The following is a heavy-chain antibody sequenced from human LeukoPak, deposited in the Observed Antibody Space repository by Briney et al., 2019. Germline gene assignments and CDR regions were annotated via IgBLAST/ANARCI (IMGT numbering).Heavy chain of an antibody. J-gene: IGHJ5*02. V-gene: IGHV3-74*01. CDR1: GFTFSRHW. CDR3: ARDRPNNWFDP. Sequence: GGSLRLSCAGSGFTFSRHWMHWVRQAPGKGLVWVSGIHADGSGTDYADFAKGRFTISRDNAKNMLYLDMNSLRADDTAVYYCARDRPNNWFDPWGQGTLVTVSS. CDR2: IHADGSGT.